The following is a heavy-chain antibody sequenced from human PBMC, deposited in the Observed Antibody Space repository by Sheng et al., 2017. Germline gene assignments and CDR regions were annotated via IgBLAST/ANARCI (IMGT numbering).Heavy chain of an antibody. V-gene: IGHV4-39*07. CDR1: GGSISRSDYY. CDR3: ARNWFDP. CDR2: INYSGTT. J-gene: IGHJ5*02. Sequence: QLQLQESGPGLVKPSETLSLTCTVSGGSISRSDYYWGWIRQAPGKGLEWIGSINYSGTTSYNPSLKSRITISVDTSKNQFSLSLRSVTAADTAVYYCARNWFDPWGQGTLVTSPQ.